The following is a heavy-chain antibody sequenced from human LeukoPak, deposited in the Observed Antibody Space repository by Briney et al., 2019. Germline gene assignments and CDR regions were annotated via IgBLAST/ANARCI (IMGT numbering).Heavy chain of an antibody. CDR3: ARGLYCSSSTSCYDYGMDV. Sequence: SVKVSCKASGGTFRSYGLNWVRQAPGQGLEWMGGFIPILGTAKYAQKLQGRVTITADESTSTAYMELSSLRYEDTAVYYCARGLYCSSSTSCYDYGMDVWGQGTTVTVSS. D-gene: IGHD2-2*01. J-gene: IGHJ6*02. CDR1: GGTFRSYG. V-gene: IGHV1-69*01. CDR2: FIPILGTA.